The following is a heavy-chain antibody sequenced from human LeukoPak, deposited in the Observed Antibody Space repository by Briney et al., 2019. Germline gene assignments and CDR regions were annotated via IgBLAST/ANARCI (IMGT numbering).Heavy chain of an antibody. CDR2: INTDGSGT. CDR1: GFTFSSYW. V-gene: IGHV3-74*01. Sequence: PGGSLRLSCVASGFTFSSYWMQWVRQAPGKGLVWVSRINTDGSGTTYADSVKGRFTISRDNAKNTLYLQMNSLRAEDTAVYYCATQASVGYWGQGTLVTVSS. J-gene: IGHJ4*02. D-gene: IGHD1-26*01. CDR3: ATQASVGY.